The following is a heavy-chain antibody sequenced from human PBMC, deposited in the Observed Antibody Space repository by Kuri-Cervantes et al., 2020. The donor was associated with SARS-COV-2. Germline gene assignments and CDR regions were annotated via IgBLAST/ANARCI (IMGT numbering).Heavy chain of an antibody. CDR2: ISSSGSTI. CDR1: GFTFSSYE. Sequence: PLRSPCAASGFTFSSYEMNWVRQAPGKGLEWVSYISSSGSTISYADSVKGRFTISRDNAKTSLNLQMNSLRAEDTAVYYCARARFDAFDIWGQGTMVTVSS. CDR3: ARARFDAFDI. V-gene: IGHV3-48*03. D-gene: IGHD4-17*01. J-gene: IGHJ3*02.